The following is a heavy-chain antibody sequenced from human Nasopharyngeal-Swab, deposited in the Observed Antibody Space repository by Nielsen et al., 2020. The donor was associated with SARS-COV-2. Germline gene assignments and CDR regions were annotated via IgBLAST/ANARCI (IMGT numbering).Heavy chain of an antibody. Sequence: GESLKISCAASGFTFDDYGMSWVRQAPGKGLEWVSGINWNGGSTGYADSVKGRFTISRDNAKNSLYLQMNSLRAEDTALYHCAREYYDGGFDPWGQGTPVTVSS. J-gene: IGHJ5*02. D-gene: IGHD3-3*01. CDR2: INWNGGST. CDR1: GFTFDDYG. V-gene: IGHV3-20*01. CDR3: AREYYDGGFDP.